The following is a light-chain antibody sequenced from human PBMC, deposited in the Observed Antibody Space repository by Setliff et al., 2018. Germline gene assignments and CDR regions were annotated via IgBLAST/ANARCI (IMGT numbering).Light chain of an antibody. Sequence: QSVLTQPPSVSGAPGQRVTISCTGSSSNIGAGYDVHWYQHLPGTAPKLLIYGNSNRPSGVPDRFSGSKSGTSASLAITGLQAEDEADYYCQSHDSSLSGWVFGGGTQLTVL. CDR2: GNS. J-gene: IGLJ3*02. CDR1: SSNIGAGYD. V-gene: IGLV1-40*01. CDR3: QSHDSSLSGWV.